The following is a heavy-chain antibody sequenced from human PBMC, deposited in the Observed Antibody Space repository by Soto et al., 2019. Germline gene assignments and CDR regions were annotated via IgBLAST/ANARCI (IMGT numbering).Heavy chain of an antibody. V-gene: IGHV1-69*13. Sequence: SVKVSCKASGGTFSSYAISWVRQAPGQGLEWMGGIIPIFGTANYAQKFQGRVTITADESTSTAYMELSSLRSEDTAVYYCARGPRGYSYDPGNFDLWGRGTLVTVSS. CDR2: IIPIFGTA. J-gene: IGHJ2*01. CDR1: GGTFSSYA. D-gene: IGHD5-18*01. CDR3: ARGPRGYSYDPGNFDL.